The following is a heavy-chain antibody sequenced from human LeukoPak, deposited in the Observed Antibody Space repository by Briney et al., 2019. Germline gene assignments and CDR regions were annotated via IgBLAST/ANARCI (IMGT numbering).Heavy chain of an antibody. J-gene: IGHJ4*02. Sequence: ASVKVSCKASGYTFTRYDINWVRQATGQGLEWMGWMNPKSGNTGHAQKFQGRVTITRDTSISTVYMELSSLRSEDTAVYYCAREVRNEWLFFDYWGQGTLVTVSS. CDR2: MNPKSGNT. CDR1: GYTFTRYD. CDR3: AREVRNEWLFFDY. D-gene: IGHD6-19*01. V-gene: IGHV1-8*03.